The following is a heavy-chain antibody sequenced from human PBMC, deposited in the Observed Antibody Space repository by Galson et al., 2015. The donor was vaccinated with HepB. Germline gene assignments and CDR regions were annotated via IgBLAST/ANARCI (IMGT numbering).Heavy chain of an antibody. V-gene: IGHV4-31*03. J-gene: IGHJ6*03. CDR3: ASRGYYGSGSYYDYYYYYMDV. CDR1: GGSISSGGYY. Sequence: TLSLTCTVSGGSISSGGYYWSRIRQHPGKGLEWIGYIYYSGSTYYNPSLKSRVTISVDTSKNQFSLKLSSVTAADTAVYYCASRGYYGSGSYYDYYYYYMDVWGKGTTVTVSS. CDR2: IYYSGST. D-gene: IGHD3-10*01.